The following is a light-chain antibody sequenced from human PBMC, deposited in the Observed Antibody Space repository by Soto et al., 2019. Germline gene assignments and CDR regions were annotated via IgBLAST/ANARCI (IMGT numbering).Light chain of an antibody. J-gene: IGKJ1*01. Sequence: DIQMTQSPSTLSASVGDRVTITCRASQSISNWLAWYQQKPGKAPKLLIYKASSLQGGVPSRFSGSGSGTEFTLTISSLQPDDFATYDCQQYDTYRTFGQGTKVEIK. CDR2: KAS. CDR1: QSISNW. V-gene: IGKV1-5*03. CDR3: QQYDTYRT.